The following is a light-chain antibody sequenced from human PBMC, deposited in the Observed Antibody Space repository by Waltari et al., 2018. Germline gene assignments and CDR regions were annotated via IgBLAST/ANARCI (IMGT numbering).Light chain of an antibody. CDR2: DVT. Sequence: QSALTQPRSVSGSPGQSVPISCTGTIGDLGGYTSVSCYQQHPGKAPKLIIYDVTKRPSGVPDRFSGSKSGNTASLTISGLQAEDEADYYCCSYAGVYLYVFGTGTKVTVL. CDR1: IGDLGGYTS. V-gene: IGLV2-11*01. CDR3: CSYAGVYLYV. J-gene: IGLJ1*01.